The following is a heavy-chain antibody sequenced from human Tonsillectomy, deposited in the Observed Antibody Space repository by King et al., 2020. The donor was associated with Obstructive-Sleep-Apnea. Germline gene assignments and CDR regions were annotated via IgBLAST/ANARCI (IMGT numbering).Heavy chain of an antibody. J-gene: IGHJ4*02. Sequence: VQLVESGGGLVQPGGSLRLSCAASGFTLSSYAMSWVRQAPGKGLEWVSAINGSGGSRYSADSGKGRFTISRDNSKNTLYLQMNSLRAEDTALYYCAKFGYDSSGYVDYWGQGTLVTVSS. CDR2: INGSGGSR. D-gene: IGHD3-22*01. V-gene: IGHV3-23*04. CDR3: AKFGYDSSGYVDY. CDR1: GFTLSSYA.